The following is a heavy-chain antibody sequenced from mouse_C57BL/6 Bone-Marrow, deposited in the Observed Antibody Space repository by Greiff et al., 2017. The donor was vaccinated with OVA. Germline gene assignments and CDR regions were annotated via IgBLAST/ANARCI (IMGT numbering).Heavy chain of an antibody. J-gene: IGHJ3*01. Sequence: EVQLQQSGPGLVNPSQSLSLPCSVTGYSITSGYYWNWFRQFPGNKLEWMGYISYDGSNNYNPSLKNRISITRDTSKNQFFLKLNSVTPEDTATYDCARDGYGYDETWFAYWGQGTLVTVSA. CDR1: GYSITSGYY. V-gene: IGHV3-6*01. CDR3: ARDGYGYDETWFAY. D-gene: IGHD2-2*01. CDR2: ISYDGSN.